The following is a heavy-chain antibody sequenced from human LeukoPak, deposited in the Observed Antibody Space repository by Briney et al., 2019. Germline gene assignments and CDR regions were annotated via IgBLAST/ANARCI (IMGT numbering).Heavy chain of an antibody. CDR3: ARGSEYYDSSGYTYYYYMDV. D-gene: IGHD3-22*01. V-gene: IGHV4-39*07. CDR2: IYYSGST. J-gene: IGHJ6*03. CDR1: GGSISSSSFY. Sequence: SETLSLTCTVSGGSISSSSFYWGWIRQPPGKGLEWIASIYYSGSTYYNPSLKSRVTISVDTSKNQFSLKLSSVTAADTAVYYCARGSEYYDSSGYTYYYYMDVWGKGTTVTVSS.